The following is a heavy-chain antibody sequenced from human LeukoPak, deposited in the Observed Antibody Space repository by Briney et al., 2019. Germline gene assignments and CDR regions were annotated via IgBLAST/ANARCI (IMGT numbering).Heavy chain of an antibody. J-gene: IGHJ4*02. Sequence: SETLSLTCTVYGGSFSGYYWSWIRQPPGKGLEWIGEINHSGSTNYNPSLKSRVTISVDTSKNQFPLKLSSVTAADTAVYYCARGQSPFVSSSSYFDYWGQGTLVTVSS. CDR3: ARGQSPFVSSSSYFDY. D-gene: IGHD6-6*01. CDR2: INHSGST. CDR1: GGSFSGYY. V-gene: IGHV4-34*01.